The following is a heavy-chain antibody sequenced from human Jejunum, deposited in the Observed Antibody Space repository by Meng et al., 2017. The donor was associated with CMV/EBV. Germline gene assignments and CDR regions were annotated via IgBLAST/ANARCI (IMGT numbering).Heavy chain of an antibody. V-gene: IGHV1-46*01. CDR3: AKEGVLYGMDV. CDR1: GYIFTDDY. D-gene: IGHD4/OR15-4a*01. Sequence: KADGYIFTDDYRHWVRQDPGQGLEWMALINPSGYNTNYTQKFQGRITVTRDTSTRTVYMELNNLTFEDTAVYYCAKEGVLYGMDVWGQGTTVTVSS. CDR2: INPSGYNT. J-gene: IGHJ6*02.